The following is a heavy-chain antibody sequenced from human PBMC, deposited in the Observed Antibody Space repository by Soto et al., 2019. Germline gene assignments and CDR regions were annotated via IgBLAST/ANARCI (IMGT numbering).Heavy chain of an antibody. CDR3: ARVYSGSYSDS. CDR1: GGSISSNNW. CDR2: IFYSGST. D-gene: IGHD1-26*01. J-gene: IGHJ4*02. V-gene: IGHV4-4*02. Sequence: SEALSLTCAVSGGSISSNNWWSWVRQSPGKGLEWIGEIFYSGSTHYSPSLKSRVTISVDNSKNHFSLNLTSVTAADTAVYYCARVYSGSYSDSWGQGTLVTVSS.